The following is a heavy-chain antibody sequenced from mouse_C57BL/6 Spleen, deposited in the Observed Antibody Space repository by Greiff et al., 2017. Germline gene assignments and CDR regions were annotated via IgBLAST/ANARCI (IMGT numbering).Heavy chain of an antibody. CDR1: GYTFTSYW. CDR3: ARYSYDYPLYAMDY. D-gene: IGHD2-4*01. V-gene: IGHV1-55*01. CDR2: IYPGSGST. Sequence: VQLQQPGAELVKPGASVKMSCKASGYTFTSYWITWVKQRPGQGLEWIGDIYPGSGSTNYNEKFKSKATLTVDTSSSTAYMQLSSLTSEDSAVYYCARYSYDYPLYAMDYWGQGTSVTVSS. J-gene: IGHJ4*01.